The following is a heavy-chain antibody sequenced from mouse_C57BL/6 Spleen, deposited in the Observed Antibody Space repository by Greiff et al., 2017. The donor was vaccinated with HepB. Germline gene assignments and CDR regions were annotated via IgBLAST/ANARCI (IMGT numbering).Heavy chain of an antibody. CDR2: IYPGDGDT. V-gene: IGHV1-80*01. J-gene: IGHJ4*01. Sequence: QVQLQQSGAELVKPGASVKIPCKASGYAFSSYWMNWVKQRPGKGLEWIGQIYPGDGDTNYNGKFKGKATLTADKSSSTAYMQLSSLTSEDSAVYFCARPGSSYDYYAMDYWGQGTSVTVSS. D-gene: IGHD1-1*01. CDR1: GYAFSSYW. CDR3: ARPGSSYDYYAMDY.